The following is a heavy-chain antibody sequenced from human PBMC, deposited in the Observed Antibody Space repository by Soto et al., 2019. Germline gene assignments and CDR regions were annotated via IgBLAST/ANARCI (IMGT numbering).Heavy chain of an antibody. CDR2: INSDGSST. Sequence: GGSLRLSCEASGFTFSSNWMHWVRQAPGKGLVWVSRINSDGSSTSYADSVKGRFTISRDNAKNTLYLQMNSLRAEDTAVYYCARVGGGSTFDYWGQGTLVTVSS. CDR1: GFTFSSNW. CDR3: ARVGGGSTFDY. J-gene: IGHJ4*02. D-gene: IGHD1-26*01. V-gene: IGHV3-74*01.